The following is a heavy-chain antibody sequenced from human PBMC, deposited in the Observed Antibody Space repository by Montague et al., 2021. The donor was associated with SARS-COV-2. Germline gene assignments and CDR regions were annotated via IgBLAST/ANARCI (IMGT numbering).Heavy chain of an antibody. CDR3: ARQRRYQLPITIFGVVMADAFDI. CDR1: GGSISSYY. D-gene: IGHD3-3*01. Sequence: SETLSLTCTVSGGSISSYYWSWIRQPPGKGLEWTGYIYYSGSTNYNPSXXSRVTISVDTSKNQFSLKLSSVTAADTAVYYCARQRRYQLPITIFGVVMADAFDIWGQGTMVTVSS. CDR2: IYYSGST. J-gene: IGHJ3*02. V-gene: IGHV4-59*08.